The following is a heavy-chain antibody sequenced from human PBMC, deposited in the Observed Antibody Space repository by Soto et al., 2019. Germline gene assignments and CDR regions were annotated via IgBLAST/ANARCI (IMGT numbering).Heavy chain of an antibody. CDR1: GFTFSSYS. J-gene: IGHJ6*02. CDR3: ARAWELPPVGYYGMDV. CDR2: ISSSSSYI. D-gene: IGHD1-26*01. V-gene: IGHV3-21*01. Sequence: KPGGSLRLSCAASGFTFSSYSMNWVRQAPGKGLEWVSSISSSSSYIYYADPVKGRFTISRDNAKNSLYLQMNSLRAEDTAVYYCARAWELPPVGYYGMDVWGQGTTVTVSS.